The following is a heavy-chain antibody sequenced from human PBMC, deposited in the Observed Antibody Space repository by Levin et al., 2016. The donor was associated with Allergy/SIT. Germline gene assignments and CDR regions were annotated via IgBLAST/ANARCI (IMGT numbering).Heavy chain of an antibody. V-gene: IGHV3-30*18. CDR3: AKSPDYYGDRPFDY. Sequence: VRQAPGKGLEWVAVISYDGSNKYYADSVKGRFTISRDNSKNTLYLQMNSLRAEDTAVYYCAKSPDYYGDRPFDYWGQGTLVTVSS. J-gene: IGHJ4*02. D-gene: IGHD4-17*01. CDR2: ISYDGSNK.